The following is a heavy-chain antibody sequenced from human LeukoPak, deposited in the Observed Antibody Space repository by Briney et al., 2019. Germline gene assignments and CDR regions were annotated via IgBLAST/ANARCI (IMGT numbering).Heavy chain of an antibody. V-gene: IGHV4-59*08. CDR1: GGSISSYY. D-gene: IGHD6-19*01. CDR2: IYYSGST. J-gene: IGHJ6*02. CDR3: ARHDEAGPYGMDV. Sequence: KTSETLSLTCTVSGGSISSYYWSWIRQPPGKGLEWIGYIYYSGSTNYNPSLKSRVTISVDTSKNQFSLKLSSVTAADTAVYYCARHDEAGPYGMDVWGQGTTVTVSS.